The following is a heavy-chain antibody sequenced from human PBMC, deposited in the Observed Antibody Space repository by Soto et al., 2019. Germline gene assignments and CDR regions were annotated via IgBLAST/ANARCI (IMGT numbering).Heavy chain of an antibody. J-gene: IGHJ4*02. CDR2: ISPYNGNT. Sequence: QVQLVQSGAEVKKPGASVKVSCKTSGYTFTTYGISWVRQAPGQGLEWMGWISPYNGNTKYAQKLQGRVTMTADTSTSTADMDMRSLTSDDTAVYYCTTGWFGEFVYYFAYWGQGTLVTVSS. V-gene: IGHV1-18*01. CDR1: GYTFTTYG. CDR3: TTGWFGEFVYYFAY. D-gene: IGHD3-10*01.